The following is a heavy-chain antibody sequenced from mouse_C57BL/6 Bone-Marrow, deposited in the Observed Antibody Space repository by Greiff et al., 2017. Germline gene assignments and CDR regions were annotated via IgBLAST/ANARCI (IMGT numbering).Heavy chain of an antibody. Sequence: QVQLQQSGAELVKPGASVKISCKASGYAFSSYLMNWVKQRPGKGLEWIGQIYPGDGDTTYNGKFKGKATLTADKSSSTAYMQLSSLTSEDSSVYFCARYVVPYAMDYWGQGTSVTVSS. CDR3: ARYVVPYAMDY. J-gene: IGHJ4*01. V-gene: IGHV1-80*01. D-gene: IGHD1-1*01. CDR2: IYPGDGDT. CDR1: GYAFSSYL.